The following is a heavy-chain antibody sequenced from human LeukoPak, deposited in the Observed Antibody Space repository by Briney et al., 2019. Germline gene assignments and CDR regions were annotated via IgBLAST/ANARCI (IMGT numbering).Heavy chain of an antibody. CDR2: VSGAI. Sequence: GGSLRLSCAASGFTFSGHNMNWVRQAPGKGLEWISFVSGAIYYADSVNGRFRISRDNAKSSLDLEMNSLRAEDTAVYYCARAMSTFGGVRNYFDSWGQGTLVTVSS. D-gene: IGHD3-16*01. J-gene: IGHJ4*02. CDR1: GFTFSGHN. V-gene: IGHV3-48*04. CDR3: ARAMSTFGGVRNYFDS.